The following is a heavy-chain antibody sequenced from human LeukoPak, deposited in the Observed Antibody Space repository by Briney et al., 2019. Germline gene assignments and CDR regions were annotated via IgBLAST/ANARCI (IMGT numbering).Heavy chain of an antibody. Sequence: GGSLRLSCAASGFTFSSYEMNWVRQAPGKGLEWVSAISGSGGSTCYADSVKGRFTISRDNSKNTLYLQMNSLKTEDTAFYYCAKGARSSSGYTTDWGQGILVTVSS. CDR3: AKGARSSSGYTTD. D-gene: IGHD3-22*01. CDR2: ISGSGGST. V-gene: IGHV3-23*01. CDR1: GFTFSSYE. J-gene: IGHJ4*02.